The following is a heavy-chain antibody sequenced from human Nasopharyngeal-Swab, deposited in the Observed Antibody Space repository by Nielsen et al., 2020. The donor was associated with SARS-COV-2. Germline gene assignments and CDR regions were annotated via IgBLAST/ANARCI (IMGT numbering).Heavy chain of an antibody. CDR2: VRSKGNNYAT. CDR3: TRCGGGCYSGRDY. D-gene: IGHD2-15*01. Sequence: GGSLRLSCAASGFTFSDSAIHWVRQASGKGLVWVGRVRSKGNNYATAYSASVKGRFIIFRDDPTNTAYLQMNSLKTEDTAMYYCTRCGGGCYSGRDYWGQGTLVTVSS. J-gene: IGHJ4*02. CDR1: GFTFSDSA. V-gene: IGHV3-73*01.